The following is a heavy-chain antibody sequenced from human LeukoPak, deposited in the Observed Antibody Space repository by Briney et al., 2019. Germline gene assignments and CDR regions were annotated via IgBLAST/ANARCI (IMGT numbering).Heavy chain of an antibody. CDR3: AKDPNRGDDFWSGYRDY. J-gene: IGHJ4*02. CDR1: GFTFSRHA. CDR2: ISGSGGST. D-gene: IGHD3-3*01. Sequence: GGSLRLSCVASGFTFSRHAMSWVRQAPGKGLEWVSAISGSGGSTYYADSVKGRFTISRDNSKNTLYLQMNSLRAEDTAVYYCAKDPNRGDDFWSGYRDYWGQGTLVTVSS. V-gene: IGHV3-23*01.